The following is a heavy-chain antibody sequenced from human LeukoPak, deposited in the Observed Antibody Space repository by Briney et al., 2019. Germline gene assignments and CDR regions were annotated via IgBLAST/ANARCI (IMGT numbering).Heavy chain of an antibody. CDR2: ISGSGDST. J-gene: IGHJ4*02. Sequence: GGSLRLSCAASRFTFSSYSMNWVRQAPGKGLEWVSAISGSGDSTYYADSVKGRFTISRDNSKNTLYLQMNSLRAEDTAVYYCARGPSGYHNTGGQGTLVTVSS. CDR3: ARGPSGYHNT. V-gene: IGHV3-23*01. D-gene: IGHD5-12*01. CDR1: RFTFSSYS.